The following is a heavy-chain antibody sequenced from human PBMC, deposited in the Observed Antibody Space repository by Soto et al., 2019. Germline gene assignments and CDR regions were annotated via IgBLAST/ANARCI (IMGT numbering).Heavy chain of an antibody. J-gene: IGHJ6*02. CDR2: IIPIFGTA. V-gene: IGHV1-69*12. D-gene: IGHD3-3*01. CDR1: GGTFSSYA. CDR3: ASGDYDFWSGPGGGMDV. Sequence: QVQLVQSGAEVKKPGSSVKVSCKASGGTFSSYAISWVRHAPGQGLEWMGGIIPIFGTANYAQKFQGRVTITADESTSKAYMELRSLRYEDTDVYYCASGDYDFWSGPGGGMDVWGQGTTVTVSS.